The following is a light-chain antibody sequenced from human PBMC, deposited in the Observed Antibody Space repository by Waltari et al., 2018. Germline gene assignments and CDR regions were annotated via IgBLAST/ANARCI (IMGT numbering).Light chain of an antibody. CDR3: MQRLEFPYT. CDR1: QTVVNSDDGYTY. V-gene: IGKV2-40*01. Sequence: DIVMTQTPLSLPVTPGEPASISCWSSQTVVNSDDGYTYLDWFVQKPGQSTQLLMYLLGHRASRVPDRFSGAGSGRNFSLQISRVEADDVGVYYCMQRLEFPYTFGRGTRL. J-gene: IGKJ2*01. CDR2: LLG.